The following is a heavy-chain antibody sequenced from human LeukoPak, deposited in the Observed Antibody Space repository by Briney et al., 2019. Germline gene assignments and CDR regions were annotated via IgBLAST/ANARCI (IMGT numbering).Heavy chain of an antibody. CDR2: IYTSGST. CDR1: GGSISSGSYY. V-gene: IGHV4-61*02. Sequence: SQTLSLTCTVSGGSISSGSYYWSWIRQPAGKGLEWIGRIYTSGSTNYNPSLKSRVTISVDTSKNQLSLKLSSVTAADTAVYYCARGKPGYDFWSGYYSSYFDYWGQGTLVTVSS. J-gene: IGHJ4*02. CDR3: ARGKPGYDFWSGYYSSYFDY. D-gene: IGHD3-3*01.